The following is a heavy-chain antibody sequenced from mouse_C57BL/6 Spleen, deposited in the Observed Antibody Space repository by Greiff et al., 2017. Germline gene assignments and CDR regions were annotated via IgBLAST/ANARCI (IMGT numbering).Heavy chain of an antibody. CDR3: ERSANWGVDY. Sequence: EVQGVESGGDLVKPGGSLKLSCAASGFTFSSYGMSWVRQTPDKRLEWVATISSGGSYTYYPDSVKGRFTISRDNAKNTLYLQMSSLKSEDTAMXDCERSANWGVDYWGQGTTLTVSS. V-gene: IGHV5-6*01. CDR1: GFTFSSYG. J-gene: IGHJ2*01. D-gene: IGHD4-1*01. CDR2: ISSGGSYT.